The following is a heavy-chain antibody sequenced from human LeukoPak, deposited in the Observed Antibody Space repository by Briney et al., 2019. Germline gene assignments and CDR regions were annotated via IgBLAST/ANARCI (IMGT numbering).Heavy chain of an antibody. D-gene: IGHD5-24*01. CDR1: GFTFSSYW. CDR3: ARDDWGDGYNAYTALDY. V-gene: IGHV3-7*01. Sequence: PGGSLRLSCAASGFTFSSYWMSWVRQAPGKGLEWVANIKQDGSEKYYVDAVKGRFTISRDNAKISLYLQMNSLSAEDTAVYYCARDDWGDGYNAYTALDYWGQGPLVTVSS. J-gene: IGHJ4*02. CDR2: IKQDGSEK.